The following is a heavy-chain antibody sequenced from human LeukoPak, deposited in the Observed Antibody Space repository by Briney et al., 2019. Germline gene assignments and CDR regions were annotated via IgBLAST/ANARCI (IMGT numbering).Heavy chain of an antibody. D-gene: IGHD1-26*01. CDR2: IKSKTDGGTT. Sequence: GGSLRLSCAASGFTFSNAWMSWVRQAPGKGLEWVGRIKSKTDGGTTDYAAPVKGRFTISRDDSKNTLYLQMNSLKTEDTAVYYCTTDSPLVGADDAFDIWGQGTMVTVSS. V-gene: IGHV3-15*01. J-gene: IGHJ3*02. CDR1: GFTFSNAW. CDR3: TTDSPLVGADDAFDI.